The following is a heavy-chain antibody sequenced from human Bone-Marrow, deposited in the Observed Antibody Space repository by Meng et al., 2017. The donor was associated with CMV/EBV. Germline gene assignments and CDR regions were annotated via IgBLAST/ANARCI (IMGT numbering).Heavy chain of an antibody. J-gene: IGHJ6*02. CDR3: ARDSGYCSSTSCYSYYYYGMDV. D-gene: IGHD2-2*02. V-gene: IGHV3-11*04. CDR1: GFTFSDYY. Sequence: GESLKISCAASGFTFSDYYMSWIRQAPGKGLEWVSYISSSGSTIYYADSVEGRFTISRDNAKNSLYLQMNSLRAEDTAVYYCARDSGYCSSTSCYSYYYYGMDVWGQGTTVTVSS. CDR2: ISSSGSTI.